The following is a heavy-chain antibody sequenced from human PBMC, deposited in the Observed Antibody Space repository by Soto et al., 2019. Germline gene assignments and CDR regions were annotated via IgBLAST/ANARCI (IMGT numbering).Heavy chain of an antibody. CDR2: IIPIFGTA. CDR3: ARVVTMVYANWFDP. Sequence: SVKVSCKASRGTFSSYAISWVRQAPGQGLEWMGGIIPIFGTANNAQKFQGRVMITADESTSTAYMELSSLRSEDTAVYYCARVVTMVYANWFDPWGQGTLVTVSS. V-gene: IGHV1-69*13. CDR1: RGTFSSYA. J-gene: IGHJ5*01. D-gene: IGHD2-8*01.